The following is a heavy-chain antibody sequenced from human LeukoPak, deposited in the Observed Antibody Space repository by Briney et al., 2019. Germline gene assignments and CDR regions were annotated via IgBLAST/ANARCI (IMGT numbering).Heavy chain of an antibody. Sequence: GGSLRLSCAASGFTFSSYSMNWVRQAPGKGLEWVSYISSSSSTIYYADSVKGRLTISRDNAKNSLYLQMNSLRAEDTAVYYCARGSAGIVGSGYYYMDVWGKGTTVTVSS. CDR2: ISSSSSTI. CDR3: ARGSAGIVGSGYYYMDV. V-gene: IGHV3-48*01. J-gene: IGHJ6*03. D-gene: IGHD3-22*01. CDR1: GFTFSSYS.